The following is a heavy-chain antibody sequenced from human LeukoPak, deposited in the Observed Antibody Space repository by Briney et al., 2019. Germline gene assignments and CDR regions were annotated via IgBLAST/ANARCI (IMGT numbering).Heavy chain of an antibody. D-gene: IGHD4-17*01. CDR1: GFTFSRFR. CDR3: ARHPYGVLDY. CDR2: INQDGSEI. Sequence: GGSLRLSCAASGFTFSRFRMSWVRQPPGKGLEWVANINQDGSEIYYVDSVKGRFTVSTDNAKNSLYLQMTSLRAEDTAVYYCARHPYGVLDYWGQGTLVSISS. J-gene: IGHJ4*02. V-gene: IGHV3-7*01.